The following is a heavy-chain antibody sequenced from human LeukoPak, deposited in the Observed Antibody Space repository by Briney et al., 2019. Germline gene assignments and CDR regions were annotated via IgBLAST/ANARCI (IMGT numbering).Heavy chain of an antibody. CDR1: GFTFSSYA. CDR2: ISGSGGTT. CDR3: AKDGTAKKASYYYYYMDV. D-gene: IGHD2-21*02. J-gene: IGHJ6*03. Sequence: QSGGSLRLSCAASGFTFSSYAMSWVRQAPGKGLEWVSAISGSGGTTYYADSVKGRFTISRDNSKNTLYLQMNSLRAEDTAVYYCAKDGTAKKASYYYYYMDVWGKGTTVTVSS. V-gene: IGHV3-23*01.